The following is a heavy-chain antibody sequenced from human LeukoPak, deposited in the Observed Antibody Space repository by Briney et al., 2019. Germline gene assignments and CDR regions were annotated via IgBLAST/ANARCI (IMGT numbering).Heavy chain of an antibody. V-gene: IGHV4-61*01. Sequence: PSETLSLTCSVSGDSVSSSPYYWGWIRQPPGKGLEWIGNTFSTSTLYNASLRSRVTILVDTSKNQFSLKLTSATAADTAVYYCARDSRIASDPHDAFDIWGQGTMVTVSS. J-gene: IGHJ3*02. CDR1: GDSVSSSPYY. CDR2: TFSTST. D-gene: IGHD6-13*01. CDR3: ARDSRIASDPHDAFDI.